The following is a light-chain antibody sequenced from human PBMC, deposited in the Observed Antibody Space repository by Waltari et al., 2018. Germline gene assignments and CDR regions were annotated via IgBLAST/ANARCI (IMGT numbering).Light chain of an antibody. CDR2: DAY. Sequence: ENVLPQSPGTLSLSPGGRATPSCRARPRPDTPYLAWSRRKPGQAPRLLIYDAYSRATGIPDRFSGSGSGTDFTLTISRVEPEDFAVYYCQHFGTSPPDTFGQGTTLDI. J-gene: IGKJ2*01. V-gene: IGKV3-20*01. CDR3: QHFGTSPPDT. CDR1: PRPDTPY.